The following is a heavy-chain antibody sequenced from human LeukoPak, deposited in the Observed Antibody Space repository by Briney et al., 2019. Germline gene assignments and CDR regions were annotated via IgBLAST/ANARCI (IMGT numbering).Heavy chain of an antibody. CDR1: GFTFSLYA. CDR3: AKDSSSSPLYYFDY. V-gene: IGHV3-30*04. CDR2: ISYDGSNK. J-gene: IGHJ4*02. D-gene: IGHD6-13*01. Sequence: GGSLRLSCAASGFTFSLYAMHWVRQAPGKGLEWVSVISYDGSNKYYADSVKGRFTISRDNSKNTLYLQMNSLRAEDTAVYYCAKDSSSSPLYYFDYWGQGTLVTVSS.